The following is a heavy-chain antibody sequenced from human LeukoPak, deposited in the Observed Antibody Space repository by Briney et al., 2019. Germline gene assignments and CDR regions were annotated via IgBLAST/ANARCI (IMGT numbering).Heavy chain of an antibody. D-gene: IGHD3-22*01. V-gene: IGHV3-48*03. CDR2: ISGSGSTT. Sequence: QPGGSLRLSCAASGFTFSTYEMNWVRQAPGKGLEWVAYISGSGSTTYYGDSMKGRFTISRDNAKNSLYLQMNSLRDEDTAVYYCARTQPTYDSRGQIFDYWGQGTLVTVSS. CDR3: ARTQPTYDSRGQIFDY. J-gene: IGHJ4*02. CDR1: GFTFSTYE.